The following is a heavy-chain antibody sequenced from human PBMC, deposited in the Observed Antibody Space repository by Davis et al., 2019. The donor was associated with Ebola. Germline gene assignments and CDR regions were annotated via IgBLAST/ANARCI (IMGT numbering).Heavy chain of an antibody. V-gene: IGHV3-30-3*02. Sequence: GESLKISCAASGFTFSSYAMHWVRQAPGKGLEWVAVISYDGSNKYYADSVKGRFTISRDNSKNTLYLQMNSLRAEDTAVYYCAKHGDYGDAFDIWGQGTLVTVSS. CDR2: ISYDGSNK. J-gene: IGHJ3*02. CDR3: AKHGDYGDAFDI. D-gene: IGHD4-17*01. CDR1: GFTFSSYA.